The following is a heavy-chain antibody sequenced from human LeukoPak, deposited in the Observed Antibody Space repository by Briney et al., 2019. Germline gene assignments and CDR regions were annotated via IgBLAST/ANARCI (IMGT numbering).Heavy chain of an antibody. J-gene: IGHJ4*02. CDR2: FSGSGITT. CDR3: YRFSASDSSY. D-gene: IGHD5-12*01. CDR1: GFTISSYA. Sequence: GGSLRLSCAASGFTISSYATNWVRQAPGKGLEWVSGFSGSGITTYYADSVKGRFTISRDSSSNTVYLQMNSLRAEDTAVYYCYRFSASDSSYWGQGTLVTVSS. V-gene: IGHV3-23*01.